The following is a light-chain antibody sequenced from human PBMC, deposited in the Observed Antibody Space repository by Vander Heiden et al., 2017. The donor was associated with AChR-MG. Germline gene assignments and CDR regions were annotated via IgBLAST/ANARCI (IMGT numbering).Light chain of an antibody. CDR1: RLGKFY. CDR2: TKN. CDR3: TSRDSRSSHVV. J-gene: IGLJ2*01. V-gene: IGLV3-19*01. Sequence: ELTQDPAVSVALRQTVRPTCPGDRLGKFYSSWYQQKPGRAPGLVLYTKNNRPSGIPDRFSGSSAGNTASLTITGAQAEEEADYYCTSRDSRSSHVVFGGGTKLTVL.